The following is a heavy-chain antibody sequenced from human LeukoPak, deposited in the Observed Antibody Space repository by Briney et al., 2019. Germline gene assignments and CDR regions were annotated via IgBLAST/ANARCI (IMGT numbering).Heavy chain of an antibody. CDR3: ARLDGSGDSYYFDY. V-gene: IGHV5-51*01. D-gene: IGHD3-10*01. CDR1: GYSFTSYW. J-gene: IGHJ4*02. CDR2: IFPGDSDT. Sequence: GESLKISCKGSGYSFTSYWIGWVRQMPGKGLEWMGIIFPGDSDTRYSSSFQGQVTISADTSISTAYLQWSSLTASDTAMYYCARLDGSGDSYYFDYWGQGTLVTVSS.